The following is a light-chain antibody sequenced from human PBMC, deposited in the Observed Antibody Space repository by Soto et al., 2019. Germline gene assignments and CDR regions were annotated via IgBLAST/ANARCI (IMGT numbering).Light chain of an antibody. Sequence: QMTQSPSSLSASVGEKIIITCRASRDVGSDVSWYQQKPGQAPKLLIYAASNLYTGVPSRFSGSRSGTEFTLTISSLQPEDFASYYCLQDYGDSWTFGQGAKVDIK. CDR1: RDVGSD. J-gene: IGKJ1*01. CDR3: LQDYGDSWT. V-gene: IGKV1-6*01. CDR2: AAS.